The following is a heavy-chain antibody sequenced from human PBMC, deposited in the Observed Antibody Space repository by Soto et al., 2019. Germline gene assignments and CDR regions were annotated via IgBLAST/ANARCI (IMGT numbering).Heavy chain of an antibody. CDR3: AKGPAVAGKPLYYDY. CDR1: GFTFDDYA. D-gene: IGHD6-19*01. CDR2: ISWNSGSI. V-gene: IGHV3-9*01. Sequence: GGSLRLSCAASGFTFDDYAVHWVRQAPGKGLEWVSGISWNSGSIGYADSVKGRFTISRDNSKNTLYLQMNSLRAEDTAVYYCAKGPAVAGKPLYYDYWGQGTLVTVSS. J-gene: IGHJ4*02.